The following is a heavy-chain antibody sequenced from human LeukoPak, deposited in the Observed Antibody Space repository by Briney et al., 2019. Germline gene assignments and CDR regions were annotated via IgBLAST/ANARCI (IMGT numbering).Heavy chain of an antibody. Sequence: ASVKVSCKVSGYTLTELSMHWVRQAPGKGLEWMGGFDPEDGETIYAQKFQGRVTMTEDTSTDTAYMELSSLRSEDTAVYYCAKDRDSGSYSIYYYFDYWGQGTLVTVSS. D-gene: IGHD1-26*01. CDR3: AKDRDSGSYSIYYYFDY. J-gene: IGHJ4*02. CDR1: GYTLTELS. V-gene: IGHV1-24*01. CDR2: FDPEDGET.